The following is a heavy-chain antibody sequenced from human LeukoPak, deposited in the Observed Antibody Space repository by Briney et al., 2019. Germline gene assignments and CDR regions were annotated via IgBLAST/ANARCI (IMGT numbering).Heavy chain of an antibody. CDR3: TARYDILTGYYNWWFDP. J-gene: IGHJ5*02. D-gene: IGHD3-9*01. V-gene: IGHV4-59*06. CDR1: GDSISSHY. Sequence: SETLSLTCTVSGDSISSHYWSWIRQHPGKGLEWIGYIYYSGSTYYNPSLKSRVTISVDTSKNQFSLKLSSVTAADTAVYYCTARYDILTGYYNWWFDPWGQGTLVTVSS. CDR2: IYYSGST.